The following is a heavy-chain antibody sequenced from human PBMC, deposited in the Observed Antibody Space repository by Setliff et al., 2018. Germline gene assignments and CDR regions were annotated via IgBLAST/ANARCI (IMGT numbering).Heavy chain of an antibody. J-gene: IGHJ4*02. V-gene: IGHV1-18*01. D-gene: IGHD2-8*02. CDR3: ARVMAVFAIEGLQGGGFDY. Sequence: ASVKVSCKASGYRFSTYGISWVRQAPGQGLEWMAWVSDNNGNTNYAKSFQGRVTMNTDTSTSTAYMDLGSLRSDDTAFYFCARVMAVFAIEGLQGGGFDYWGQGTLVTVSS. CDR1: GYRFSTYG. CDR2: VSDNNGNT.